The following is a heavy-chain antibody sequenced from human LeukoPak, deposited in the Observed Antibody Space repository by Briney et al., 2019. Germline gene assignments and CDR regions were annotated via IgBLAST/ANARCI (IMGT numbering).Heavy chain of an antibody. J-gene: IGHJ4*02. Sequence: PGGSLRLSCAASGFTFSSYAMHWVRQAPGKGLEWVAVISYDGSNKYYADSVKGRFTISRDNSKNTLYLQMNSLRAEDTAVYYCAKARYCSSTSCYGVPHYWGQGTLVTVSS. CDR3: AKARYCSSTSCYGVPHY. CDR2: ISYDGSNK. CDR1: GFTFSSYA. D-gene: IGHD2-2*01. V-gene: IGHV3-30*04.